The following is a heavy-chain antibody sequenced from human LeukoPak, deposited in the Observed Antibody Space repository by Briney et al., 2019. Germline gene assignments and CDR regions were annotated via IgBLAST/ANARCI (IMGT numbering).Heavy chain of an antibody. Sequence: SGGSLRLSCAASGFTFSGSAMHWVRQASGKGLEWVGRIRSKANSYATAYAASVKGRFTISRDDSKNTAYLQMNSLKTEDTAVYYCTNLIAAAGTAGESWFDPWGQGTLVTVSS. V-gene: IGHV3-73*01. CDR2: IRSKANSYAT. CDR1: GFTFSGSA. J-gene: IGHJ5*02. CDR3: TNLIAAAGTAGESWFDP. D-gene: IGHD6-13*01.